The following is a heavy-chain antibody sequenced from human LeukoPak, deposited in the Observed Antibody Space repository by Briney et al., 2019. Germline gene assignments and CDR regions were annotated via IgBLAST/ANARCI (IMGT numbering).Heavy chain of an antibody. CDR1: GHPLNKYA. Sequence: GVSLTLSCAVSGHPLNKYAKHGVRRGPGKALEWVLGSGASGATTYYADSVRGRFTISRDNSKNTLFLQRKSLRADDTGVYFCAKDLEAVAGTIVNDYWGQGTPVTVSS. J-gene: IGHJ4*02. CDR3: AKDLEAVAGTIVNDY. D-gene: IGHD6-19*01. V-gene: IGHV3-23*01. CDR2: SGASGATT.